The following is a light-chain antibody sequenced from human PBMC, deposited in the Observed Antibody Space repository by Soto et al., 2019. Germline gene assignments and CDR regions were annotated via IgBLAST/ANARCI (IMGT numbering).Light chain of an antibody. V-gene: IGKV1D-12*01. CDR3: QQANSFPLT. CDR2: AAS. J-gene: IGKJ4*01. CDR1: QDINSW. Sequence: DIQMTQSPSSVSASVGDRVTITCRASQDINSWLAWYQQKPGKAPNLLISAASSLQSGVPSRFSGSGSGTAFTLTINNLQPEDFATYYCQQANSFPLTFGGGTKVEIK.